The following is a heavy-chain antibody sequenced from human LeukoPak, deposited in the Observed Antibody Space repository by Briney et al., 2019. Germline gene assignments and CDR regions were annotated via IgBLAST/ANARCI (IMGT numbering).Heavy chain of an antibody. Sequence: GGSLRLSCAASGFTFSSYGMHWVRQAPGKGLEWVAVISYDGSNKYYADSVKGRFTISRDNSKNTLYLQMNSLRAEDTAVYYCAKEIKNRMATMPLDYWGQGTLVTVSS. CDR1: GFTFSSYG. CDR3: AKEIKNRMATMPLDY. CDR2: ISYDGSNK. D-gene: IGHD5-24*01. J-gene: IGHJ4*02. V-gene: IGHV3-30*18.